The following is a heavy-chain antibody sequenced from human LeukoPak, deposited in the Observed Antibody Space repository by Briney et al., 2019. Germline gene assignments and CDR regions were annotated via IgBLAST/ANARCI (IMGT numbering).Heavy chain of an antibody. CDR3: ARDHKLARGYYYYGMDV. CDR2: ISSSSSSV. J-gene: IGHJ6*02. D-gene: IGHD6-13*01. CDR1: GFSSSSYN. Sequence: PGGSLRLSCAASGFSSSSYNMNWVRQAPGKGLEWVSYISSSSSSVYYADSVQGRFTISRDNAKNSLYPQMNSLRAEDTAVYYCARDHKLARGYYYYGMDVWGQGTTVTVSS. V-gene: IGHV3-48*01.